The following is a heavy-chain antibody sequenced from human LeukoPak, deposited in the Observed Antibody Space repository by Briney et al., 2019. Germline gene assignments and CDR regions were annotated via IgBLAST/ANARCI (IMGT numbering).Heavy chain of an antibody. J-gene: IGHJ4*02. Sequence: SETLSLTCAVSGYSISSGYYWGWIRQPPGKGLEWIGSIYHSGCTYYNPSLKSRVTISVDTSKNQFSLKLSSVTAADTAVYYCARGSPDDYDFWSGYPNEQYYFDYWGQGTLVTVSS. CDR1: GYSISSGYY. CDR3: ARGSPDDYDFWSGYPNEQYYFDY. V-gene: IGHV4-38-2*01. CDR2: IYHSGCT. D-gene: IGHD3-3*01.